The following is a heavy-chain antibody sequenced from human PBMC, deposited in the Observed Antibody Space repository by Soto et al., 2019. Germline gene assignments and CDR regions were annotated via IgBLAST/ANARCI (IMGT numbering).Heavy chain of an antibody. J-gene: IGHJ5*02. D-gene: IGHD2-2*01. CDR3: ARGALYCSSTSCYPDNWFDP. Sequence: QVQLVQSGAEVKKPGASVKVSCKASGYTFTSDDINWVRQATGQGLEWMGWMNPNSGNTGYAQKFQGRVTMTRNTSISTAYMELSSLRSEDTAVYYCARGALYCSSTSCYPDNWFDPWGQGTLVTVSS. CDR2: MNPNSGNT. V-gene: IGHV1-8*01. CDR1: GYTFTSDD.